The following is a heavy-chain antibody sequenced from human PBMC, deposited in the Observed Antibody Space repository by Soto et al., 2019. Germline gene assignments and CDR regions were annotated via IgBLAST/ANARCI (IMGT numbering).Heavy chain of an antibody. CDR3: ASHYDMWSGYLSPVDY. V-gene: IGHV3-11*01. D-gene: IGHD3-3*01. Sequence: QVQLVESGGDLVKPGGSQRLSCAASGYTFSDYYMSWIRQVPGKGLEWISYIDTSGTKIYYADSVKGRFTITRDNAKNSLYLEMNSLRDEDTAVYYCASHYDMWSGYLSPVDYWGQGTLVTVSS. J-gene: IGHJ4*02. CDR1: GYTFSDYY. CDR2: IDTSGTKI.